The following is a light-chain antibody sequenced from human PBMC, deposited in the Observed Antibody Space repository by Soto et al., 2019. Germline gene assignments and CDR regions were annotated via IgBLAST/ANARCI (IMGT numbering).Light chain of an antibody. J-gene: IGKJ1*01. CDR2: GAS. CDR1: QSVSSSF. CDR3: QQYGSSPRT. V-gene: IGKV3-20*01. Sequence: EIVLTQSPGTLSLSPGERATLSCRASQSVSSSFLAWYQQKPGQAPRLLIYGASSRATGIPDRFSGSGSGNDFTLTISRLEPEDFAVYYCQQYGSSPRTFGQGTKVDIK.